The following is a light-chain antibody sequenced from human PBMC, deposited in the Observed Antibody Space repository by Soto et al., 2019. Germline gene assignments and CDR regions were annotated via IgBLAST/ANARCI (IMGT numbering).Light chain of an antibody. CDR3: QQNYTYPHT. Sequence: DIQMTQSPSSLSASVGDRVTITCRASQSISTYLNWYHQEPRKAPRLVIYAESSLQIGVPSRFSGSSSGTEFTLTISSLQREDLGTYDFQQNYTYPHTFGQGTKLHI. J-gene: IGKJ2*01. CDR1: QSISTY. V-gene: IGKV1-39*01. CDR2: AES.